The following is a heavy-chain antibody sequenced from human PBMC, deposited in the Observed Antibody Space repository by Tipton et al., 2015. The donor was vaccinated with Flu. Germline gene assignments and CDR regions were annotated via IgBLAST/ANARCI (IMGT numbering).Heavy chain of an antibody. J-gene: IGHJ4*02. CDR2: ISGSGSST. Sequence: SLRLSCPASGFMFSSYAMSWVRQAPGEGLEWVSAISGSGSSTHFADSVKGRFTISRDNSENKLYMQMNSLRDEDTAVYYCARFPGTYYYDSSGYYYFDYWGQGTLVTVSS. D-gene: IGHD3-22*01. CDR1: GFMFSSYA. V-gene: IGHV3-23*01. CDR3: ARFPGTYYYDSSGYYYFDY.